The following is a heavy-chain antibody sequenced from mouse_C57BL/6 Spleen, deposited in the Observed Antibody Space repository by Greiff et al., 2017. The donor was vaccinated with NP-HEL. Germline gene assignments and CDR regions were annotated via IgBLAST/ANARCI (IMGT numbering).Heavy chain of an antibody. J-gene: IGHJ3*01. V-gene: IGHV1-76*01. CDR2: IYPGSGNT. CDR1: GYTFTDYY. CDR3: ATDYYGSSWAY. D-gene: IGHD1-1*01. Sequence: QVQLQQSGAELVRPGASVKLSCKASGYTFTDYYINWVKQRPGQGLEWIARIYPGSGNTYYNEKFKGKATLTAEKSSSTAYMQLSSLTSEDSAVYFCATDYYGSSWAYWGQGTLVTVSA.